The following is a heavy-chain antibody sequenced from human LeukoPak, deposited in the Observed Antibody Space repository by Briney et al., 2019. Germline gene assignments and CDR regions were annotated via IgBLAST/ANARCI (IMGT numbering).Heavy chain of an antibody. V-gene: IGHV3-53*01. J-gene: IGHJ4*02. D-gene: IGHD6-13*01. Sequence: PGGSLRLSCTVSGFTVSTNSMSWVRQTPGKGLEWVSFIYSGGSTHYSDSVKGRFTISRDNSKNTLYLQMNSLRAEDTAVYYCTRLRYSSSWQDDYWGQGTLVTVSS. CDR1: GFTVSTNS. CDR2: IYSGGST. CDR3: TRLRYSSSWQDDY.